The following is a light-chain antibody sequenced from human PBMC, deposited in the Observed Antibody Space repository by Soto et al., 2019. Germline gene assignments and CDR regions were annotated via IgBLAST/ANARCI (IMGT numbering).Light chain of an antibody. J-gene: IGLJ2*01. Sequence: QSVLTQPPSMSAAPGQKVTISCSGSTSNIGNHYVSLYQQQLPGTAPKVLIYDNDKRPSGIPDRFSGSKSGTSATLGITGLQTGDEADYFCGTWDSSLHAEVFARGTKLTVL. V-gene: IGLV1-51*01. CDR3: GTWDSSLHAEV. CDR1: TSNIGNHY. CDR2: DND.